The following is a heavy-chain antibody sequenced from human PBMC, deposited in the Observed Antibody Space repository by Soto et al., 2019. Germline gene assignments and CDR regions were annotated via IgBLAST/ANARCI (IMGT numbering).Heavy chain of an antibody. J-gene: IGHJ6*02. Sequence: QVQLVESGGGVVQPGRSLRLSCAASGFTFSSYAMHWVRQAPGKGLEWVAVLSYDGSNKYYADSVKGRFTISRDNSKNTLYLQMNSLRAEDTAVYYCARATPPVHYYYYYGMDVWGQGTTVTVSS. CDR2: LSYDGSNK. D-gene: IGHD6-6*01. V-gene: IGHV3-30-3*01. CDR1: GFTFSSYA. CDR3: ARATPPVHYYYYYGMDV.